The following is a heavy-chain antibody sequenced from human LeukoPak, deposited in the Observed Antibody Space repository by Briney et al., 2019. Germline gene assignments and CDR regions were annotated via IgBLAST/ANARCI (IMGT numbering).Heavy chain of an antibody. CDR2: IIPIFGTA. J-gene: IGHJ5*02. CDR3: ARDRTGTYP. CDR1: GGTFSSYA. D-gene: IGHD1-1*01. V-gene: IGHV1-69*05. Sequence: GASVKVSCKASGGTFSSYAISWVRQAPGQGLEWMGGIIPIFGTANYAQKLQGRVTMTTDTSTSTAYMELRSLRSDDTAVYYCARDRTGTYPWGQGTLVTVSS.